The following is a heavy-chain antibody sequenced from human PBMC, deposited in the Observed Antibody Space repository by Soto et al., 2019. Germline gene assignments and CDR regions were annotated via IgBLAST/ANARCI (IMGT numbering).Heavy chain of an antibody. J-gene: IGHJ6*02. CDR1: GFTFSSHG. Sequence: GGSLRLSCAASGFTFSSHGMHWVRQAPGKGLEWVAVIWYDGSNKYYADSVKGRFTISRDNSKNTLYLQMNSLRAEDTAVYYCARDQADSITIFGVVITPGITYYGMDVWGQGTTVTVSS. CDR2: IWYDGSNK. D-gene: IGHD3-3*01. V-gene: IGHV3-33*01. CDR3: ARDQADSITIFGVVITPGITYYGMDV.